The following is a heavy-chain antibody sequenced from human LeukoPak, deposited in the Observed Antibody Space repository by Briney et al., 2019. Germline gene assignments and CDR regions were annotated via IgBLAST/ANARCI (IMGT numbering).Heavy chain of an antibody. CDR3: ARSPLVYYGMDV. V-gene: IGHV3-30*04. CDR1: GFTFSSYS. J-gene: IGHJ6*02. CDR2: ISYDGSDK. D-gene: IGHD2-8*02. Sequence: GGSLRLSCAASGFTFSSYSMHWVRQAPGKGLEWVAFISYDGSDKYYADSVKGRLTISRDHSKSTLYLQMNILRPEDTAVYFCARSPLVYYGMDVWGQGTTVTVSS.